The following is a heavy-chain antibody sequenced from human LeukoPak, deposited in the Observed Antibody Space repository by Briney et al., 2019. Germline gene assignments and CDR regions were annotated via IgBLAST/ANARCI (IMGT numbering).Heavy chain of an antibody. Sequence: PGGSLRLSCAASGFIFSRYEMNWVRQAPGKGLEWVSYISSSGNTIYYADSVEGRFTISRDNAKNLVYLHMNGLTAEDTAGYYCARGLLPSGGLRGNWFDPWGQGTLVTVSS. CDR2: ISSSGNTI. J-gene: IGHJ5*02. D-gene: IGHD3-10*01. CDR3: ARGLLPSGGLRGNWFDP. V-gene: IGHV3-48*03. CDR1: GFIFSRYE.